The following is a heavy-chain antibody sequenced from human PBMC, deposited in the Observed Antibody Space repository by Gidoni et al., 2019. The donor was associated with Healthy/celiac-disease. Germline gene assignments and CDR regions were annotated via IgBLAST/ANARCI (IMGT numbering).Heavy chain of an antibody. CDR2: SYYNGGT. CDR3: ARLRYGGNSGYFDY. D-gene: IGHD4-17*01. J-gene: IGHJ4*02. Sequence: LQLQESGPGLVKPSEPLSLTCTVPGSSISSSSYYWGWFRQPPGKGLEWIGSSYYNGGTYYNPSLKSRVTISVDTSKNQFSLKLSSVTAADTAVYYCARLRYGGNSGYFDYWGQGTLVTVSS. CDR1: GSSISSSSYY. V-gene: IGHV4-39*01.